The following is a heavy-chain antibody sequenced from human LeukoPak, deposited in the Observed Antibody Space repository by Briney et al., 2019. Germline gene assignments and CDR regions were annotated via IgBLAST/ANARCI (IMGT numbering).Heavy chain of an antibody. D-gene: IGHD6-19*01. CDR2: INPNSGGT. Sequence: ASVKVSCKASGYTFTGYYMHWVRQAPGQGLEWMGWINPNSGGTNYAQKFQGRVTMTRDTSISTAYMELSRLRSDDTAVHYCARDETTVGYIVIAVAGTFDYWGQGTLVTVSS. V-gene: IGHV1-2*02. CDR1: GYTFTGYY. J-gene: IGHJ4*02. CDR3: ARDETTVGYIVIAVAGTFDY.